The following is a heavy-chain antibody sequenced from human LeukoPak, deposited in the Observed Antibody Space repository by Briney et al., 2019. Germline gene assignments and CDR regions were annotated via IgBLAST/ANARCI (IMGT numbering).Heavy chain of an antibody. CDR2: INSDGSSA. CDR1: GFTFSSYW. J-gene: IGHJ4*02. Sequence: GGSLRLSCAASGFTFSSYWMQWVRQAPGKGLGLVSRINSDGSSASYADSVKGRFTISRDNAKNTLYLQMNSLRAEDTAVYYCARHLTYGGWNSWGQGTLVTVSS. D-gene: IGHD4-23*01. V-gene: IGHV3-74*01. CDR3: ARHLTYGGWNS.